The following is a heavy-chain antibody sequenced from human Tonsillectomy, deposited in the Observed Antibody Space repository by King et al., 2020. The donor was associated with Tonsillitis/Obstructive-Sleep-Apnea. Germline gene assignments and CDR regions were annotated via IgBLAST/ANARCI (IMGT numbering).Heavy chain of an antibody. Sequence: VQLVESGGGVVQPGRSLRLSCAASGFTFSSYGMHWVRQAPGKGLEWVAFIWSDGSNKYYADSVKGRFTISRDNSKNTLYLQINSLRAEDTAVYSCARVGVGPTWGQGTLVTVSS. V-gene: IGHV3-33*01. CDR2: IWSDGSNK. CDR1: GFTFSSYG. J-gene: IGHJ4*02. CDR3: ARVGVGPT. D-gene: IGHD3-3*01.